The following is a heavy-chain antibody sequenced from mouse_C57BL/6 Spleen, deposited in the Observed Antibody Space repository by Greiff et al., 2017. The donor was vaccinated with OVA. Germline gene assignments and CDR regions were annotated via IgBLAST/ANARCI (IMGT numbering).Heavy chain of an antibody. Sequence: VQLQQSGAELVRPGASVKLSCTASGFNIKDDYMPWVKPRPEQGLEWIGWIDPENGDTAYASKFQGKATITADTSSNTAYLQLSSLTSEDTAVYYCTTDYHGDFDYWGQGTTLTVSS. J-gene: IGHJ2*01. CDR3: TTDYHGDFDY. D-gene: IGHD2-13*01. V-gene: IGHV14-4*01. CDR1: GFNIKDDY. CDR2: IDPENGDT.